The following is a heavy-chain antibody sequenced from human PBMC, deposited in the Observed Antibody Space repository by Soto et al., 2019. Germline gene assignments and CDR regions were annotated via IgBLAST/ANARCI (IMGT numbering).Heavy chain of an antibody. CDR3: AKDLESEGDYYGSGSYGPLGNYYYGMDV. CDR1: GFTFSSYG. Sequence: QVQLVESGGGVVQPGRSLRLSCAASGFTFSSYGMHWVRQAPGKGLEWVAVISYDGSNKYYADSVKGRFTISRDNSKNTLYLQMNSLGAEDTAVYYCAKDLESEGDYYGSGSYGPLGNYYYGMDVWGQGTTVTVSS. CDR2: ISYDGSNK. D-gene: IGHD3-10*01. V-gene: IGHV3-30*18. J-gene: IGHJ6*02.